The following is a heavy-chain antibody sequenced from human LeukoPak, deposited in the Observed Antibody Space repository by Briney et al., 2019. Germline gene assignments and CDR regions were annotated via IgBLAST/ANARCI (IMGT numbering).Heavy chain of an antibody. V-gene: IGHV3-48*03. CDR1: VFSFSNYA. J-gene: IGHJ6*03. Sequence: RTGGSLRLSCAASVFSFSNYAMNWVRQAPGKGLEWIAHISGSGSSIHYADSVKGRVTISRDNAKNSLYLQMNSLRAEDTAVYYCARDRVDTALVIGPAGLGFVSYAYYYMDVWGKGTTVTVSS. CDR2: ISGSGSSI. D-gene: IGHD5-18*01. CDR3: ARDRVDTALVIGPAGLGFVSYAYYYMDV.